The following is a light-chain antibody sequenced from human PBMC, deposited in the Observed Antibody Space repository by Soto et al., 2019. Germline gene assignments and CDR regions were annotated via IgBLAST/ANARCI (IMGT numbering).Light chain of an antibody. CDR2: KIS. V-gene: IGKV2-24*01. CDR1: QNLVYSDGDTH. Sequence: DVVMTQTPLSSPVTLGQPASISRRSSQNLVYSDGDTHLHWFQQRPGQPPRLLIYKISNRFSGVPDRFSGSGAGTDFTLRISRVEAEDVAIYFCMQATHLPHTFGQGTRLEIK. CDR3: MQATHLPHT. J-gene: IGKJ2*01.